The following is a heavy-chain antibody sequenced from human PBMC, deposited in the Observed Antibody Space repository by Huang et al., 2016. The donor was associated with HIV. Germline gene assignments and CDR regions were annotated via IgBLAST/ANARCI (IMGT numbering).Heavy chain of an antibody. J-gene: IGHJ5*02. Sequence: QVQLVQSGPEMKKPGASVNVSCKASGYTFFTYSLCWVRQAPGQGLEWMGCVSTYNGHTNYAQKFQGRLTLTTDVSTSSAYMELKNLRSDDTAVYYCARFRGPQVTLNWLDPWGQGTLVTVSS. V-gene: IGHV1-18*01. CDR3: ARFRGPQVTLNWLDP. CDR1: GYTFFTYS. D-gene: IGHD3-10*01. CDR2: VSTYNGHT.